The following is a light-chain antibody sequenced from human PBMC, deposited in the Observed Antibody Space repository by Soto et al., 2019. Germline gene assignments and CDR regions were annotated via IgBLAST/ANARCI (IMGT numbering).Light chain of an antibody. Sequence: VLAQSSGTLSLSAGEKATLSWRASQSGSSDDLPWYQQQPGQAPRLLIFGASNRATGIPDRFSGSGSGTDFTLTISSLQPEDVVVYYSKLSATLPGTFSEGTRLEI. V-gene: IGKV3-20*01. CDR3: KLSATLPGT. CDR2: GAS. J-gene: IGKJ5*01. CDR1: QSGSSDD.